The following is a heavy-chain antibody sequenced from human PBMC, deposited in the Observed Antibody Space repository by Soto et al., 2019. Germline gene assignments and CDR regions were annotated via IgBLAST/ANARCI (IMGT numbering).Heavy chain of an antibody. V-gene: IGHV3-7*03. D-gene: IGHD3-22*01. Sequence: HPGGSLRLSCAASGFTFSSYWMSWVRQAPGKGLEWVANIKQDGSEKYYVDSVKGRFTISRDNAKNSLYLQMNSLRAEDTAVYYCARVRYDSSGPRYFQHWGQGTLVTVSS. J-gene: IGHJ1*01. CDR3: ARVRYDSSGPRYFQH. CDR2: IKQDGSEK. CDR1: GFTFSSYW.